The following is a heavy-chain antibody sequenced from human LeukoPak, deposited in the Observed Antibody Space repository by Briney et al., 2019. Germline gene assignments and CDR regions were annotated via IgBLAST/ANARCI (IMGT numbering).Heavy chain of an antibody. CDR2: IYYTGST. V-gene: IGHV4-59*11. J-gene: IGHJ6*03. CDR1: GGSISSHY. Sequence: PSETLSLTCTVSGGSISSHYWSWIRQPPGKGLEWLGFIYYTGSTNYNPSLKSRVTMSVDTSKNQFSLKLSSVTAADTAVYYCARGVPAAIHPRDYYYYMDVWGKGTTVTVSS. CDR3: ARGVPAAIHPRDYYYYMDV. D-gene: IGHD2-2*02.